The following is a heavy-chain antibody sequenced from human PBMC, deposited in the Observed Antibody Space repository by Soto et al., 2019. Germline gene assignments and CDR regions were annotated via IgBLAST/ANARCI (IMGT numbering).Heavy chain of an antibody. V-gene: IGHV1-18*01. CDR1: GYTFSNYG. CDR2: NSAYNGET. D-gene: IGHD1-7*01. CDR3: LRARGTGAGTTFH. Sequence: ASVKVSCKAAGYTFSNYGISWMRQVPGQGLEWTGWNSAYNGETKYAQKFQGRVSMTTDTSTNTAYMELGSLRSDDTAVYYFLRARGTGAGTTFHWGQGTLVTVSS. J-gene: IGHJ1*01.